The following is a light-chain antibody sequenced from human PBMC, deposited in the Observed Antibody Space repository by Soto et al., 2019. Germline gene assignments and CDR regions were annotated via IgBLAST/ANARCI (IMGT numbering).Light chain of an antibody. CDR2: DAS. CDR3: QQRSNWST. CDR1: QSVSSY. V-gene: IGKV3-11*01. J-gene: IGKJ5*01. Sequence: EIVFTQSPATLPLSPGERATLSCRARQSVSSYLAWYQQKPGQAPRLLIYDASNSATGIPARCSGSGSGTAFTLTISSLEPEDFAVYYCQQRSNWSTFGQGTRLEIK.